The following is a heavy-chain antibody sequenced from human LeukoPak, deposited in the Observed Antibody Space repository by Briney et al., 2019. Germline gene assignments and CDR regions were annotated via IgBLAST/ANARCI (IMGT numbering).Heavy chain of an antibody. CDR2: IKQDGSEK. Sequence: QAGGSLRLSCAASGFTFSNYWMSWVRQAPGKGLEWVANIKQDGSEKYYVDSVKGRFTISRDNAKNSLYLQMNSLRAEDTAVFYCARLWEYGRVFQHWGQGTLVTVSS. J-gene: IGHJ1*01. CDR3: ARLWEYGRVFQH. CDR1: GFTFSNYW. D-gene: IGHD1-26*01. V-gene: IGHV3-7*01.